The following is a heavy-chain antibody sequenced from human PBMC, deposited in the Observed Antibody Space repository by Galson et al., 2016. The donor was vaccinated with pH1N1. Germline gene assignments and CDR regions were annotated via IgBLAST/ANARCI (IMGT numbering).Heavy chain of an antibody. CDR2: TYRGGAT. CDR1: GFTVTDNY. V-gene: IGHV3-53*01. J-gene: IGHJ3*02. CDR3: ARERGNYPDDSFDI. D-gene: IGHD1-7*01. Sequence: SLRLSCAASGFTVTDNYMNWVRRAPGKGLEWVSVTYRGGATHYAASVKGRFSISRDNSRNTMYLQMNRLRVEDTAVYYCARERGNYPDDSFDIWGQGTPVSVSS.